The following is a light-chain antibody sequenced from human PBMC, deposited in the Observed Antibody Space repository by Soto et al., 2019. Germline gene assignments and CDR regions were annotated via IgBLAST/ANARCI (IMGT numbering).Light chain of an antibody. J-gene: IGKJ4*01. CDR2: AAS. CDR1: QGISSW. CDR3: QQADTFPLT. V-gene: IGKV1-12*01. Sequence: DIQMTQSPSSVSASVGDRVTITCRASQGISSWVAWYQQKPGKAPNLLIYAASSFQSGAPSRFSGSGSGTEFTLTISSLQPEDFATYYCQQADTFPLTFGGGTQVEIK.